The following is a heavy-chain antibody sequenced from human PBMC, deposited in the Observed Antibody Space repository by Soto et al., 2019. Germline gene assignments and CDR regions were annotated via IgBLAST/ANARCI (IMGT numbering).Heavy chain of an antibody. CDR2: ISPYNRDT. J-gene: IGHJ6*02. CDR3: ARGGEGAGNYFDGMDV. CDR1: GYTCTTYG. V-gene: IGHV1-18*01. Sequence: QVELVQSGAAVKKPGASVLFSCKASGYTCTTYGISWVRQAPGQGLEWMGWISPYNRDTNYAPNLQCRVTMTAETSTSTAYMDLRSLRSDDTAVYFCARGGEGAGNYFDGMDVWGQGTTVTVSS.